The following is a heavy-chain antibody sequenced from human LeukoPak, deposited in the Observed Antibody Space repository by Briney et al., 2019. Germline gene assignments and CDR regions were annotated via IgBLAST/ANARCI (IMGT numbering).Heavy chain of an antibody. CDR2: MNPSSGNT. V-gene: IGHV1-8*01. D-gene: IGHD4-23*01. Sequence: ASVKVSCKASGYTFTNYDINWVQHATGLGPEWMGWMNPSSGNTGYAQKFQGRVTMTRNTSISTAYLELSSLTSEDTAVYYCARGPNKYDGGNSGSAWFDPWGQGSLVTVSS. CDR1: GYTFTNYD. CDR3: ARGPNKYDGGNSGSAWFDP. J-gene: IGHJ5*02.